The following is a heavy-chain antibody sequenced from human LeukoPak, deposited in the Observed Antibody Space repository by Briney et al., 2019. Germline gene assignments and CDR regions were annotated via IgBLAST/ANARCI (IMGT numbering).Heavy chain of an antibody. CDR3: ARFSIPAYSFYP. Sequence: ASVTVSCKASGGTFSRYAISWVRQAPGQGLEWMGWISAYNGNTNYAQNLQGRVTMTTDTSTRIAYMELRSLGSDDTAIYYCARFSIPAYSFYPWGQGTLVTVSS. CDR1: GGTFSRYA. J-gene: IGHJ5*02. V-gene: IGHV1-18*01. CDR2: ISAYNGNT. D-gene: IGHD3-3*01.